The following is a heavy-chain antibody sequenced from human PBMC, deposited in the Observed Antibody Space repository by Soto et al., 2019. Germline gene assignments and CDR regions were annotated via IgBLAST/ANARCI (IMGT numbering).Heavy chain of an antibody. Sequence: PSETLSLTCAVYGGSFSGYYWSWIRQPPGKGLEWIGEINHSGSTNYNPSLKSRVTISVDTSKTQFSLKLSSVTAADTAVYYCARVHSSSWYGNWFDPWGQGTLVTVSS. J-gene: IGHJ5*02. CDR2: INHSGST. V-gene: IGHV4-34*01. D-gene: IGHD6-13*01. CDR1: GGSFSGYY. CDR3: ARVHSSSWYGNWFDP.